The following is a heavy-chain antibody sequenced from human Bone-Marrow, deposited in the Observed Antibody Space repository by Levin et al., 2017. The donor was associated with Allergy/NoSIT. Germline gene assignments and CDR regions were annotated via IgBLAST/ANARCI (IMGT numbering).Heavy chain of an antibody. CDR3: ARAYRFFDL. Sequence: KISCKSPEDTFSSYAVSWVRQAPGQGLEWMGGISPISETPTYAQPFQGRVTITADKSTSISYMELNSLTYDDTALYYCARAYRFFDLWGQGTLVTVSS. J-gene: IGHJ5*02. CDR2: ISPISETP. V-gene: IGHV1-69*06. CDR1: EDTFSSYA. D-gene: IGHD3-16*02.